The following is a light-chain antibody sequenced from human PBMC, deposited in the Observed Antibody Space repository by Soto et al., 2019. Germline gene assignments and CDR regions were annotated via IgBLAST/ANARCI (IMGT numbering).Light chain of an antibody. Sequence: QSALTQPPSASGSPGQSVTISCTGTSSDVGGYNYVSWYQQHPGKAPKLMIYEVSKRPSGVPDRFSGSKSGNTASLTVSGLQAEAEADYYCSSYAGSNNFVFRGGTKVTVL. J-gene: IGLJ3*02. V-gene: IGLV2-8*01. CDR2: EVS. CDR3: SSYAGSNNFV. CDR1: SSDVGGYNY.